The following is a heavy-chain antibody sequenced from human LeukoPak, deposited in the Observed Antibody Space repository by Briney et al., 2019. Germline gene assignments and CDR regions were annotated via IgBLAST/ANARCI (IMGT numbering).Heavy chain of an antibody. V-gene: IGHV1-18*01. CDR3: ARSTYYYDSSGYPEDY. D-gene: IGHD3-22*01. CDR2: ISAYNGNT. J-gene: IGHJ4*02. CDR1: GYTFTSYG. Sequence: GASVKVSCKASGYTFTSYGISWVRQAPGQGLEWMGWISAYNGNTNYAQKLQGRVTMTTDTSTSTAYMELRSLRSDDTAVYYCARSTYYYDSSGYPEDYWGQGTLVTVSS.